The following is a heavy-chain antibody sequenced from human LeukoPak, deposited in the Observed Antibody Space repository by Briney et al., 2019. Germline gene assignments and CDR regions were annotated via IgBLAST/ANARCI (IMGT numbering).Heavy chain of an antibody. CDR2: IYHSGST. CDR3: AREGGWLQSLVRAFDI. CDR1: GYSISSGYY. Sequence: SETLSLTCTVSGYSISSGYYWGRIRQPPGKGLEWIGSIYHSGSTYYNPSLKSRVTISVDTSKNQFSLKLSSVTAADTAVYYCAREGGWLQSLVRAFDIWGQGTMVTVSS. V-gene: IGHV4-38-2*02. J-gene: IGHJ3*02. D-gene: IGHD5-24*01.